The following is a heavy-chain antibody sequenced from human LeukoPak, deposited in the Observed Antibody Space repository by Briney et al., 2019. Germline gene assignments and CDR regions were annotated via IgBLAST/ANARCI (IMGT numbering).Heavy chain of an antibody. CDR3: ARGRLPYSSSWYVLDF. CDR1: GGSFSGYY. Sequence: SETLSLTCAVYGGSFSGYYWSWIRQPPGKGLEWIGEINHSGSTNYNSSLKSRVTISEDTSKNQFSLNLSSVTAADTAVYYCARGRLPYSSSWYVLDFWGQGTLVTVSS. D-gene: IGHD6-13*01. CDR2: INHSGST. V-gene: IGHV4-34*01. J-gene: IGHJ4*02.